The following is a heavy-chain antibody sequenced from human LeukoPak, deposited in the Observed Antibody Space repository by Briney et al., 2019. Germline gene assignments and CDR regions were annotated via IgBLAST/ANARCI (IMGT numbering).Heavy chain of an antibody. D-gene: IGHD3-16*01. J-gene: IGHJ3*02. V-gene: IGHV1-45*02. Sequence: ASVKVSCKASGYTFTYRYLHWVRQAPGQALEWMGWITPFNGNTNYAQKFQDRVTITRDRSMSTAYMELSSLRSEDTAMYYCAREGATEGRAFDIWGQGTMVTVSS. CDR2: ITPFNGNT. CDR3: AREGATEGRAFDI. CDR1: GYTFTYRY.